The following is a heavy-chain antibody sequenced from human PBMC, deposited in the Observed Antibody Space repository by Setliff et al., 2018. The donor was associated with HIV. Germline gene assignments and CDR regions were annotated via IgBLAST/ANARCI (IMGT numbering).Heavy chain of an antibody. CDR2: INPSGGST. V-gene: IGHV1-46*01. J-gene: IGHJ4*02. D-gene: IGHD1-26*01. CDR1: GYTFTNYY. Sequence: ASVKVSCKASGYTFTNYYIHWVRQAPGQGLEWMGIINPSGGSTTYAQNFQGRVTMTRDTSTSTVYMELTSLTSDDTAVYFCARDVGVPGRGNALKYWAQGTLVTVSS. CDR3: ARDVGVPGRGNALKY.